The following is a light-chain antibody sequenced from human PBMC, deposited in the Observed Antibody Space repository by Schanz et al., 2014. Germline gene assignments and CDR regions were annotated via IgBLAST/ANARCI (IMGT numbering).Light chain of an antibody. V-gene: IGKV3D-15*01. CDR3: QQYSISPPFT. CDR2: DAS. J-gene: IGKJ2*01. Sequence: EIVMTQSPATLSVSPGERATLSCRASQSVSSNLAWYQQKPGQAPRLLIYDASNRATGIPDRFSGSGSGTEFTLTISRLEPEDFAVYYCQQYSISPPFTFGQGTKLEIK. CDR1: QSVSSN.